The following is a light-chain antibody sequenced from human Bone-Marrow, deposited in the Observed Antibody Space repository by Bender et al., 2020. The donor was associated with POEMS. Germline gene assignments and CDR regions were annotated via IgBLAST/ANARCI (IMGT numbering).Light chain of an antibody. V-gene: IGLV2-23*01. Sequence: QSALTQPPSVSGSPGQSIAISCTGTSGTFASYHLVSWYQQYPGRAPKLIIYEGTKPPSGVSHRISGSKSGNTASLTISDLQAEDEGYYYCCSYAGSKVFGGGTKLTVL. CDR1: SGTFASYHL. CDR2: EGT. CDR3: CSYAGSKV. J-gene: IGLJ3*02.